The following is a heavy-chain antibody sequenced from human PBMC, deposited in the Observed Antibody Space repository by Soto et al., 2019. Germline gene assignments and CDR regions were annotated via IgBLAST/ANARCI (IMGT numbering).Heavy chain of an antibody. CDR1: GFTLSSYT. D-gene: IGHD3-22*01. J-gene: IGHJ4*02. CDR3: ARDRYYYDSSGYYPHFDH. Sequence: GGSLRLSCEASGFTLSSYTMHWVRQAPGKGLEWVAIISYDGSKKFYADSVRGRFTISRDISKNTLSLQMNSLRTEDTAVYFCARDRYYYDSSGYYPHFDHWGQGTLVTVSS. V-gene: IGHV3-30*04. CDR2: ISYDGSKK.